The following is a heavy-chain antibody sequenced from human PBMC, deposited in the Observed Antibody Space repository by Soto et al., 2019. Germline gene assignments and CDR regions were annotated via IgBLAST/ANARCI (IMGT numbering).Heavy chain of an antibody. CDR3: ATAGYLRAANPYYYMDV. V-gene: IGHV1-24*01. CDR1: GYTLTELS. CDR2: FDPEDGET. Sequence: ASVKVSCKVSGYTLTELSMHWVRQAPGKGLEWMGGFDPEDGETIYAQKFQGRVTMTEDTSTDTAYMELSSLRSEDTAVYYCATAGYLRAANPYYYMDVWGKGTTVTVSS. D-gene: IGHD2-15*01. J-gene: IGHJ6*03.